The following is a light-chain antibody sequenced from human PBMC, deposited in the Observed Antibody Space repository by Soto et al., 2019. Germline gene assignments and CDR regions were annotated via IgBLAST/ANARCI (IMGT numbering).Light chain of an antibody. J-gene: IGKJ1*01. V-gene: IGKV1-39*01. CDR2: SAS. Sequence: DIQMTQSPSSLSAFVGDSVTISCRASRSISTYLNWFQQKPGKAPNLLIYSASGLQSGVPSRFSGCASGTDFTLTITSLQPENFASYSCQQNYSSPWTSGRGTKVDIK. CDR1: RSISTY. CDR3: QQNYSSPWT.